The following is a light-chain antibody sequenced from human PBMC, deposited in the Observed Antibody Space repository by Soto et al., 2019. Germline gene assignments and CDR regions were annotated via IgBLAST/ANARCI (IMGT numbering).Light chain of an antibody. CDR2: EVS. V-gene: IGLV2-14*01. CDR3: SSYTSSSTLV. J-gene: IGLJ2*01. Sequence: QSVLTRPASVSGSPGQSITISCTGTSSDVGGYNHVSWYQQHPGKAPKLMIYEVSNRPSGVSDRFSGSKSGNTASLTISGLQAEDEADYHCSSYTSSSTLVFGGGTKVTVL. CDR1: SSDVGGYNH.